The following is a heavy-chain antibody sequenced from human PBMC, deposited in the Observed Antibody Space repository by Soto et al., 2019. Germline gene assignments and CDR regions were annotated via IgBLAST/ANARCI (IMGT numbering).Heavy chain of an antibody. D-gene: IGHD6-13*01. CDR2: ISYDGSNK. CDR1: GFTFSSYA. J-gene: IGHJ4*02. CDR3: ARGDSSSWYGETEQQEYFDY. V-gene: IGHV3-30-3*01. Sequence: GGSLRLSCAASGFTFSSYAMHWVRQAPGKGLEWVAVISYDGSNKYYADSVKGRFTISRDNSKNTLYLQMNSLRAEDTAVYYCARGDSSSWYGETEQQEYFDYWGQGTLVTVSS.